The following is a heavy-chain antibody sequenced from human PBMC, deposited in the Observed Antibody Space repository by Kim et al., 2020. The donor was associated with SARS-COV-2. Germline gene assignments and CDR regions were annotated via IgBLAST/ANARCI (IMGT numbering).Heavy chain of an antibody. J-gene: IGHJ4*02. CDR3: ARSVGSTWYREVWY. CDR1: GFIFSSYA. Sequence: GGSLRLSCAASGFIFSSYAMHWVRQAPGKGLEWVAVISFDGSESNYGDSAKGRFTVSRDNSNNTLYLQMTSLTVEDTAVYHCARSVGSTWYREVWYWGQGTLVIVSS. V-gene: IGHV3-33*03. CDR2: ISFDGSES. D-gene: IGHD6-13*01.